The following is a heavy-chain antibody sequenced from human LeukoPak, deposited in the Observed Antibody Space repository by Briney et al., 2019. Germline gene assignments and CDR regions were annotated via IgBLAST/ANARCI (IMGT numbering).Heavy chain of an antibody. V-gene: IGHV3-48*03. CDR3: AKTSSGWYVYYYYYYMDV. D-gene: IGHD6-19*01. Sequence: QSGGSLRLSCAASGFTFSSYEMNWVRQAPGKGLEWVSYISSSGSTIYYTDSVKGRFTISRDNAKNSLYLQMNSLRAEDTAVYYCAKTSSGWYVYYYYYYMDVWGKGTTVTVSS. J-gene: IGHJ6*03. CDR2: ISSSGSTI. CDR1: GFTFSSYE.